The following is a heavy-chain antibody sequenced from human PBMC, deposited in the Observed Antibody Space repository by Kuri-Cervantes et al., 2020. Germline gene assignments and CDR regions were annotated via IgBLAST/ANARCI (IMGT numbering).Heavy chain of an antibody. V-gene: IGHV1-46*01. CDR3: ARGTYMDV. J-gene: IGHJ6*03. Sequence: ASVKVSCKASGYTFTGYYMHWVRQAPGQGLEWMGIINPSGGSTSYAQKFQGRVTMTTDTSTSTAYMELRSLRSDDTAVYYCARGTYMDVWGKGTTVTVSS. CDR2: INPSGGST. CDR1: GYTFTGYY.